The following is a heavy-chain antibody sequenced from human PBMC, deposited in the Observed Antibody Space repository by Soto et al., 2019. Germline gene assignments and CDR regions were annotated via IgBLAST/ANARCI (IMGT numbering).Heavy chain of an antibody. CDR3: ASTGIAAAGTRYYYYYMDV. D-gene: IGHD6-13*01. CDR1: GGSFSGYY. J-gene: IGHJ6*03. CDR2: INHSGST. Sequence: SETLSLTCAVYGGSFSGYYWSWIRQPPGKGLEWIGEINHSGSTNYNPSLKSRVTISVDTSKNQFSLKLSSVTDADTAVYYCASTGIAAAGTRYYYYYMDVWGKGTTVTVSS. V-gene: IGHV4-34*01.